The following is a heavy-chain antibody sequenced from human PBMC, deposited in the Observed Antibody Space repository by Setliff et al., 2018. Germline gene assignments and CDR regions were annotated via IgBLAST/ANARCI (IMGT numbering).Heavy chain of an antibody. Sequence: ASVKVSCKGSGYIFTSSGISWVRQAPGQGLEWMGWISGFNGVKKYAQNFQDRVTMATDTSTNMAYMELRSLRSDDAAIYFCALTTLSLCSGGNCPNALDIWGQGTLVTVSS. D-gene: IGHD2-15*01. V-gene: IGHV1-18*01. CDR1: GYIFTSSG. CDR2: ISGFNGVK. CDR3: ALTTLSLCSGGNCPNALDI. J-gene: IGHJ3*02.